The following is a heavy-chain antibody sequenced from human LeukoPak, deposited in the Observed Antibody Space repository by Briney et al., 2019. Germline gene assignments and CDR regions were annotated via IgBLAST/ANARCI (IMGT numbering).Heavy chain of an antibody. D-gene: IGHD2-2*01. CDR2: INPSGGST. J-gene: IGHJ4*02. CDR1: GYTFTGYY. Sequence: GASVKVSCKASGYTFTGYYMHWVRQAPGQGLEWMGIINPSGGSTSYAQKSQGRVTMTRDTSTSTVYMELSSLRSEDTAVYYCSVVPAAIVYWGQGTLVTVSS. CDR3: SVVPAAIVY. V-gene: IGHV1-46*01.